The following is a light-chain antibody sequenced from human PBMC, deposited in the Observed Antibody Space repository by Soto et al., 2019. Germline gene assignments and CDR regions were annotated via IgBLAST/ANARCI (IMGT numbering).Light chain of an antibody. CDR3: QQSYSTPLT. CDR1: QSISSY. V-gene: IGKV1-39*01. Sequence: DIQMTQSASSLSACVGDRVAITCRASQSISSYLNWYQQKPGKAPKLLIYAASSLQSGVPSRFSGSGSGTDFTLTISSLQPEDFATYYCQQSYSTPLTFGGGTKVDIK. CDR2: AAS. J-gene: IGKJ4*01.